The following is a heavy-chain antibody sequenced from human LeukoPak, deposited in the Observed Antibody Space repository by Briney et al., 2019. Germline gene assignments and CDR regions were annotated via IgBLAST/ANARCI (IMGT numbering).Heavy chain of an antibody. D-gene: IGHD3-3*01. Sequence: GGSLRLSCAASGFTFSDYYMSWIRQAPGKGLEWVSYISSSGSTIYYADSVKGRFTISRDNAKNSLYLQMNSLRAEDTAVYYCARASSPTIFGVVITQFYFDYWGQGTLVTVSS. V-gene: IGHV3-11*01. CDR1: GFTFSDYY. CDR2: ISSSGSTI. CDR3: ARASSPTIFGVVITQFYFDY. J-gene: IGHJ4*02.